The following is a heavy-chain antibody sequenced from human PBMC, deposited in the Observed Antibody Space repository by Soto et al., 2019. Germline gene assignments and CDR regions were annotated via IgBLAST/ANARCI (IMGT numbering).Heavy chain of an antibody. CDR1: GDSVSSNSAA. D-gene: IGHD3-22*01. CDR3: ARGPRYYYDSSGYFDY. V-gene: IGHV6-1*01. J-gene: IGHJ4*02. Sequence: SQTLSLTWAISGDSVSSNSAAWNWIRQSPSRGLEWLGRTYYRSKWYNDYAVTVKSRITINPDTSKNQFSLQVNSVTPEDTAVYYCARGPRYYYDSSGYFDYWGQGTLVTVSS. CDR2: TYYRSKWYN.